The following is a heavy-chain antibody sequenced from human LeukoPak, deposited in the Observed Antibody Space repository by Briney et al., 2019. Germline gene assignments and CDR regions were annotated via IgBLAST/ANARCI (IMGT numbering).Heavy chain of an antibody. Sequence: SQTLSLTCTVSGGSISSGNYYWSWIRQPAGKGLEWIGRVYTYGNNNYNPSLKSRVTISIDTSRNQFSLKLSSVTAADTAVYYCARLLIYTPCFDYWSQGTLVTVSS. J-gene: IGHJ4*02. CDR3: ARLLIYTPCFDY. CDR2: VYTYGNN. CDR1: GGSISSGNYY. D-gene: IGHD3-16*01. V-gene: IGHV4-61*02.